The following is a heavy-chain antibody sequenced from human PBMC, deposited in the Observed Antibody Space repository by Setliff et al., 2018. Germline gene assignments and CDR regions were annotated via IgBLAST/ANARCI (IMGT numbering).Heavy chain of an antibody. V-gene: IGHV4-30-2*01. CDR2: IYHSGST. CDR1: GGSISSGGYC. CDR3: AIPSMVRGVIITPLGY. J-gene: IGHJ4*02. Sequence: SETLSLTCAVSGGSISSGGYCWSWIRQPPGKGLEWIGYIYHSGSTYYNPSLKSRVTISVDRSKNQFSLKLTSVTAADTAVYYCAIPSMVRGVIITPLGYWGQGTLVTVSS. D-gene: IGHD3-10*01.